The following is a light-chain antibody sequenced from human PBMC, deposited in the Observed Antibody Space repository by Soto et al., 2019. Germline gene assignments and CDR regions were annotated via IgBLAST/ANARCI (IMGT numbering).Light chain of an antibody. Sequence: QSVLTQPASVSGSPGQSITISCTGTSSDVGGYNYVSWYQQHPGKAPKLMIYDVSNRPSGVSNRFSGSKSDNTASLTISGLQAEDEADYYCSSYTSSSTLVFGGGTKVTVL. CDR1: SSDVGGYNY. V-gene: IGLV2-14*01. CDR2: DVS. J-gene: IGLJ2*01. CDR3: SSYTSSSTLV.